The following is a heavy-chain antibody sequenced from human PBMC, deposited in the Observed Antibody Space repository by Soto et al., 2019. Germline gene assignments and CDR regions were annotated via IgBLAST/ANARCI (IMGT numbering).Heavy chain of an antibody. CDR1: GYTFTSYG. V-gene: IGHV1-18*01. J-gene: IGHJ3*02. D-gene: IGHD2-2*01. CDR2: ISAYNGNT. Sequence: ASVKVSCKASGYTFTSYGISWVRQAPGQGLEWMGWISAYNGNTNYAQKLQGRVTMTTDTSTSTAYMELRSLRSDDTAVYYCASPGPAAILNAFDIWGQGTMVTVSS. CDR3: ASPGPAAILNAFDI.